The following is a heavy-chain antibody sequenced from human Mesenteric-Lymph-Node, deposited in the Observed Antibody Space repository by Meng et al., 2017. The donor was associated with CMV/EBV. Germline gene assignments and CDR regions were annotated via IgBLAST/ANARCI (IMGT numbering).Heavy chain of an antibody. Sequence: GEFLKISCAASGFTLSSYWMSWVRQAPGKGLEWVANIKQDGSEKYYVDSVKGRFTISRDNARDSLYLQMNSLRAEDTTVYYCARGRWDIVVLPAGYYFDYWGQGTLVTVSS. CDR2: IKQDGSEK. V-gene: IGHV3-7*01. CDR3: ARGRWDIVVLPAGYYFDY. D-gene: IGHD2-2*01. CDR1: GFTLSSYW. J-gene: IGHJ4*02.